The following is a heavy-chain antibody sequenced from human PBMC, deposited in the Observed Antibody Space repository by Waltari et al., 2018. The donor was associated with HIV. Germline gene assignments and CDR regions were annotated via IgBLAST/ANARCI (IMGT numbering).Heavy chain of an antibody. D-gene: IGHD6-19*01. Sequence: QVQLVESGGGVGQPGRSTRTSWAAPGLTFSRYGMQWVRPAPGKGLELVTVISYYGDNKYYADSVKGRFTISRDNSKNTLYLQMNSLRPEDTAVYYCARGASGWSPGYWGQGTLVTVSS. V-gene: IGHV3-30*03. CDR2: ISYYGDNK. CDR1: GLTFSRYG. J-gene: IGHJ4*02. CDR3: ARGASGWSPGY.